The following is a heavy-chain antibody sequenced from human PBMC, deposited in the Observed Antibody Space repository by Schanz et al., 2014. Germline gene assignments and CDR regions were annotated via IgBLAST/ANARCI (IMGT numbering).Heavy chain of an antibody. CDR3: ARDRRFFDRDDLYYFDS. CDR1: EYSFTSYS. CDR2: INTGSGDT. Sequence: QVHLVQSGAEVKRPGASVKVSCKASEYSFTSYSMHWVRQAPGQRLEWMGWINTGSGDTKYSQNFQGRVTITRDTSASTAYMELSSLRSEDTAVYYCARDRRFFDRDDLYYFDSWGQGTLXTVSS. D-gene: IGHD3-3*01. V-gene: IGHV1-3*04. J-gene: IGHJ4*02.